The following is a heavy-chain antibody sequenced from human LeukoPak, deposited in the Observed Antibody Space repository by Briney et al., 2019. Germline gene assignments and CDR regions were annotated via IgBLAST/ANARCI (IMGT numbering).Heavy chain of an antibody. Sequence: WETLSLTCAVSGGSISSNSDYWGWIRQPPGKGLEWIGSFVYSGSTFYNPSLKSRVTISVDTSKKHFSPKVTSVTAADTAVYYCARHAPLRTDTQRDYGDTWGQGTLVTVSS. CDR2: FVYSGST. J-gene: IGHJ5*02. CDR3: ARHAPLRTDTQRDYGDT. CDR1: GGSISSNSDY. V-gene: IGHV4-39*01. D-gene: IGHD3-16*01.